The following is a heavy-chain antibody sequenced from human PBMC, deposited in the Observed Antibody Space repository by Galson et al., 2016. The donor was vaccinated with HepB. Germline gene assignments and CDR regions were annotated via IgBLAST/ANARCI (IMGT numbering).Heavy chain of an antibody. CDR1: GGTFNKYA. CDR3: ARVRYSTTWYFDY. V-gene: IGHV1-69*13. J-gene: IGHJ4*02. D-gene: IGHD6-13*01. CDR2: ITNFGTA. Sequence: SVKVSCKASGGTFNKYAISWVRQAPGQGLEWMGGITNFGTANYAQRFQGRVTITADEYTSTVYMELISLRSEDTAVYYCARVRYSTTWYFDYWGQGTLVIVSS.